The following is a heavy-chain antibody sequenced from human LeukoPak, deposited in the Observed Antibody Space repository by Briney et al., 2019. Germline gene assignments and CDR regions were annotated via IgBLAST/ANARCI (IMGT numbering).Heavy chain of an antibody. V-gene: IGHV3-48*02. CDR1: GFTLSSYS. CDR3: ARGGSYPFDY. D-gene: IGHD3-16*02. J-gene: IGHJ4*02. CDR2: ISTSSTTI. Sequence: GGSLRLSCAASGFTLSSYSMNWVRQAPGKGLQWVSYISTSSTTIYYADSVKGRFTISRDNAKNSVHLQMNSLRDDDTAVYYGARGGSYPFDYWAQEPLATVSS.